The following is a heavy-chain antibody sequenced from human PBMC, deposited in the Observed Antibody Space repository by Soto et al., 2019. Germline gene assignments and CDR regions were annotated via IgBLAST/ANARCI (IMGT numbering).Heavy chain of an antibody. CDR3: ARAPYSSGWYLSRWWFDP. D-gene: IGHD6-19*01. CDR2: MNPNSGNT. V-gene: IGHV1-8*01. Sequence: ASVKVSCKASGYTFTGYDINWVRQATGQGLEWMGWMNPNSGNTGYAQKFQGRVTMTRNTSISTAYMELSSLRSDDTAVYYCARAPYSSGWYLSRWWFDPWGQGTLVTVSS. J-gene: IGHJ5*02. CDR1: GYTFTGYD.